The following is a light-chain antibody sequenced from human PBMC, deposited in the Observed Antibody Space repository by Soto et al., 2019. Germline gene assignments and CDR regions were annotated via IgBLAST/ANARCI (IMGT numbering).Light chain of an antibody. V-gene: IGLV1-51*01. Sequence: QSVLTQPPSVSAAPGQMVTIYCSGSDSNIGDNYVSWYQQVPGTAPKLLIYDNNRRPSGIPDRFSGSKSGTSATLGITGLQTGAEADYHCGTWDSSLSAAVFGGGTKLTVL. CDR3: GTWDSSLSAAV. CDR2: DNN. CDR1: DSNIGDNY. J-gene: IGLJ2*01.